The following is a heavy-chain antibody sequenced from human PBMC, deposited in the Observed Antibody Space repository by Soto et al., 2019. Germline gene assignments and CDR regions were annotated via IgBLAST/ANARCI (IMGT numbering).Heavy chain of an antibody. Sequence: EVQLVASGGGLVQPGGSLRLSCAASGFTFSTYTMNWVRQAPGKGLEWVSYISSTSRTIYYADSVKGRFTISRDNAKNSLYLQMNSLRAEDTAVYYCARNFDYWGQGTLVTVSS. CDR1: GFTFSTYT. CDR2: ISSTSRTI. CDR3: ARNFDY. V-gene: IGHV3-48*01. J-gene: IGHJ4*02.